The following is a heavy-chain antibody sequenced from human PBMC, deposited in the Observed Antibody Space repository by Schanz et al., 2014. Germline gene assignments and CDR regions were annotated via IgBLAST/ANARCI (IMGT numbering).Heavy chain of an antibody. V-gene: IGHV3-21*02. Sequence: EVLLVESGGGLVKPGGSLRLSCEASGFTFITYTMNWVRQAPGKGLEWVSSISGRSSHIYYADSVKGRFSISRDNAKNSLYLQLNSLRAEDTAVYYCARGIDVSDFCSGSPPKGGANDYWGQGTLVTVSS. CDR2: ISGRSSHI. D-gene: IGHD3-3*01. CDR1: GFTFITYT. CDR3: ARGIDVSDFCSGSPPKGGANDY. J-gene: IGHJ4*02.